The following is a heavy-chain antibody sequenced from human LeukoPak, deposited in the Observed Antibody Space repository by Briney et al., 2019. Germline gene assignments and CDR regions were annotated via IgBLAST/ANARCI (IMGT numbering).Heavy chain of an antibody. CDR1: GYTFTSYG. CDR3: ARDSPLSMVWSPKDDAFDI. V-gene: IGHV1-18*04. Sequence: ASVKVSRKASGYTFTSYGISWVRQAPGQGLEWMGWISAYNGNTNYAQKLQGRVTMTTDTSTSTAYMELRSLRSDDTAVYYCARDSPLSMVWSPKDDAFDIWGQGTMVTVSS. CDR2: ISAYNGNT. J-gene: IGHJ3*02. D-gene: IGHD3-10*01.